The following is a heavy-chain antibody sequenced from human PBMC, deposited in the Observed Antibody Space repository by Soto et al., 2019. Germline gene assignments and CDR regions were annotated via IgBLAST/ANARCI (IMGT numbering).Heavy chain of an antibody. Sequence: QVQLQESGPGLVKPSGTLSLTCAVSGGSISSSHWWSWVRQPPGKGLEWIGEIYHSGSTNYSPSHKGRVDTTVGKYKSRVSLGLISVTAADAAVSFGASSGGGEAYWGRGTLVTVSS. J-gene: IGHJ4*02. D-gene: IGHD3-16*01. CDR3: ASSGGGEAY. CDR2: IYHSGST. CDR1: GGSISSSHW. V-gene: IGHV4-4*02.